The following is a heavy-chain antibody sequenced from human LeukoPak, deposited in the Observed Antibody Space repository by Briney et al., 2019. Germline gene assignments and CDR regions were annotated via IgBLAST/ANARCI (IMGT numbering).Heavy chain of an antibody. V-gene: IGHV7-4-1*02. D-gene: IGHD6-19*01. CDR3: ATDLKKGDSGCFDY. CDR1: GYTFTGSA. Sequence: ASVKVSCKASGYTFTGSALNWVRQAPGQGLEWMGWINTNTGNPTHAQGFTGRFVFSLDTSVSTAYLHISSLEAEDTAIYYCATDLKKGDSGCFDYWGQGTLVTVSS. J-gene: IGHJ4*02. CDR2: INTNTGNP.